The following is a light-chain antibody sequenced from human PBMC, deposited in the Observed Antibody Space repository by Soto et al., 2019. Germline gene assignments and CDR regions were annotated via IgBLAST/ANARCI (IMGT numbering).Light chain of an antibody. V-gene: IGLV1-44*01. CDR2: NTN. CDR1: TSNIGSNT. CDR3: ASWDDSLSVF. J-gene: IGLJ2*01. Sequence: QSFLPQPPSASGTPGQRVTLSCSGGTSNIGSNTVNWYQPLPGTAPRLLIYNTNLRPAGVPDRFSGSKSGMSASLVISGLRSEDDAYYFCASWDDSLSVFFGRGTKLTVL.